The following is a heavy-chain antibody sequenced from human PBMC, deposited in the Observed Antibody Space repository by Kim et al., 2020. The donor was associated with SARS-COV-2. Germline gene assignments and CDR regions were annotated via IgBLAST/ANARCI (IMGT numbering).Heavy chain of an antibody. CDR2: INHSGST. V-gene: IGHV4-34*01. CDR1: GGSFSGYY. Sequence: SETLSLTCAVYGGSFSGYYWSWIRQPPGKGLEWIGEINHSGSTNYNPSLKSRVTISVDTSKNQFSLKLSSVTAADTAVYYCARGSWVRGVLFPYYYYYGMDVWGQGTTVTVSS. J-gene: IGHJ6*02. D-gene: IGHD3-10*01. CDR3: ARGSWVRGVLFPYYYYYGMDV.